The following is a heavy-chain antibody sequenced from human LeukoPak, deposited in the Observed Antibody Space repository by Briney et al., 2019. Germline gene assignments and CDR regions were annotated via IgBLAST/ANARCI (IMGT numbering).Heavy chain of an antibody. CDR2: FSGSGGST. Sequence: GGSLRLSCAASGFTFSSYAVNWVRQAPGKGLEWVSGFSGSGGSTHYADSVKGRFTISRDNSKNTLYLQMNSLRAEDTAVYYCAKGSGSSGHRPYFDYWGQGTLVTVSS. J-gene: IGHJ4*02. V-gene: IGHV3-23*01. CDR3: AKGSGSSGHRPYFDY. D-gene: IGHD3-10*01. CDR1: GFTFSSYA.